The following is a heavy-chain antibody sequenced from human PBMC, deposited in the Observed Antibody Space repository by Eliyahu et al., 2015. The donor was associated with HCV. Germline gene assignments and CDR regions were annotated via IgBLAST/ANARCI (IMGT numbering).Heavy chain of an antibody. CDR2: ISDVGTT. V-gene: IGHV4-39*01. J-gene: IGHJ4*02. D-gene: IGHD1-20*01. CDR3: ARQNSGKYNYRSPLIDS. CDR1: GASIRATSHL. Sequence: QLQLQESGPRQVEPSETLSLTCTVSGASIRATSHLWGWIRQSPGKGLEWIGCISDVGTTYHNPSLGSRVTLSLDTSKNQFSLSLRSLTAADTAVYFCARQNSGKYNYRSPLIDSWGQGTLVTVSS.